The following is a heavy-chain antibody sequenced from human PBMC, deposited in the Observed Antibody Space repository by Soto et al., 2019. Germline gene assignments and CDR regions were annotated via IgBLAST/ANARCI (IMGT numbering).Heavy chain of an antibody. D-gene: IGHD2-15*01. CDR1: GYSFTSYA. V-gene: IGHV1-3*01. Sequence: GXSVKVSCKASGYSFTSYAMHWVRQAPGQRLEWMGWINAGNGNTKYSQKFQGRVTITRDTSASTAYMELSSLRSEDTAVYYCARDDHCSGGSCYSVLYYYYYGMDVWGQGTTVTVSS. CDR3: ARDDHCSGGSCYSVLYYYYYGMDV. J-gene: IGHJ6*02. CDR2: INAGNGNT.